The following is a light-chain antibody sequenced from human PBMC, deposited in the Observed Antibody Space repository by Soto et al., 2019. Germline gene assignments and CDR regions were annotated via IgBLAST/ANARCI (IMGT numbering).Light chain of an antibody. J-gene: IGKJ1*01. CDR1: QSVSSSY. CDR3: QQYGSSRT. CDR2: GAS. V-gene: IGKV3-20*01. Sequence: EIVLTQSPGTLSLSPGERDTLSCRASQSVSSSYLAWYQQKPRQAPCLLIYGASSRATGIPDRFSGSVSGTDFTLTISRLEPEDFAGDYCQQYGSSRTFGQGTKVEIK.